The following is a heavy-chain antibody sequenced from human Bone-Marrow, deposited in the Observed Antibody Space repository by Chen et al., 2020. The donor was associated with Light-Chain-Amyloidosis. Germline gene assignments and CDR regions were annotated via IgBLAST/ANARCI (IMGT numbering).Heavy chain of an antibody. J-gene: IGHJ3*02. V-gene: IGHV3-23*01. Sequence: EVQLLESGGGLVQPGGSLRLSCAASGFTFSSYAMSWVRQAPGKGLEWVSASSTSCCSTYYADSVKGRFTISRDKSKNTLYLQMNSLSAEDTAVYYCAKVAVWNYPDDAFDIWGQGTMVTVSS. CDR3: AKVAVWNYPDDAFDI. D-gene: IGHD1-7*01. CDR2: SSTSCCST. CDR1: GFTFSSYA.